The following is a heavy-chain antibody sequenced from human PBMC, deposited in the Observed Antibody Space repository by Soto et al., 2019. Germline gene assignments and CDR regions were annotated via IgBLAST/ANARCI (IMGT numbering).Heavy chain of an antibody. Sequence: ASVKVSCKASGGTFTNYAFSWVRQAPGQGLEWLGGIIPIFGTADYAQKFQGRVTITADEPTSTVHMELSSLRSDDTAVYYCARDGGDCGYRLIYYYYIGLDVWGQGTTVTVSS. J-gene: IGHJ6*02. CDR3: ARDGGDCGYRLIYYYYIGLDV. CDR2: IIPIFGTA. V-gene: IGHV1-69*13. CDR1: GGTFTNYA. D-gene: IGHD2-21*02.